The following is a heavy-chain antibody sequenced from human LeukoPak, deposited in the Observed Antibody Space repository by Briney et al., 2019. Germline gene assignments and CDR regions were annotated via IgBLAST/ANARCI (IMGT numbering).Heavy chain of an antibody. V-gene: IGHV4-34*01. Sequence: PSETLSLTCAVYGGSFSGYYWSWIRQPPGKGLEWIGEINHSGSTNYNPSLKSRVTISVDTSKNQFSLKLSSVTAADTAVYYCARAKVGYSSSWYRWFDPWGQGTLVTVSS. CDR3: ARAKVGYSSSWYRWFDP. CDR1: GGSFSGYY. D-gene: IGHD6-13*01. J-gene: IGHJ5*02. CDR2: INHSGST.